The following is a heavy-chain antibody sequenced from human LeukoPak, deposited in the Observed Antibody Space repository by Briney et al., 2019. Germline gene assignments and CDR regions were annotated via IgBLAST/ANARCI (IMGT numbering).Heavy chain of an antibody. CDR3: AIVVAARQGTIDP. J-gene: IGHJ5*02. Sequence: GGAPRLSCAAPGFTFCNYAMSWVRQAPGKGLEWVSTISGSGVTTHYADSVKGRFTISRDNAKNTLFLQMDSLRAEDTAVYYCAIVVAARQGTIDPWGQGTLVTISS. V-gene: IGHV3-23*01. CDR1: GFTFCNYA. CDR2: ISGSGVTT. D-gene: IGHD6-6*01.